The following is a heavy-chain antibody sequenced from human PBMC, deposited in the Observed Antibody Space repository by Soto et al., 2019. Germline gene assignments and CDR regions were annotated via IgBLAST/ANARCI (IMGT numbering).Heavy chain of an antibody. V-gene: IGHV3-33*01. D-gene: IGHD2-2*02. CDR3: VRGSSCTTTTCYNLGWFAP. Sequence: SGGSLRLSCAASGFTFSSYGMHWVRQAPGKGLEWVAVIWYDGSHKYYADSVKGRFTISRDDSKNTLYLQMNNLRVEDTAVYYCVRGSSCTTTTCYNLGWFAPWGQGTLVTVSS. CDR1: GFTFSSYG. J-gene: IGHJ5*02. CDR2: IWYDGSHK.